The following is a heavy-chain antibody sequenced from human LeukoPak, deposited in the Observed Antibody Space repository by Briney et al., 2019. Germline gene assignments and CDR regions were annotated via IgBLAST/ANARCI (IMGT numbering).Heavy chain of an antibody. CDR3: ARDFLDGDNAFDI. CDR2: IYSSGNA. CDR1: GGSISGYY. D-gene: IGHD3/OR15-3a*01. V-gene: IGHV4-4*07. Sequence: PSETLSLTCTVSGGSISGYYWTWVRQSAGKGLEWIGRIYSSGNADYNPSLKSRVTMSVDTSKNQFSLKLTSVTAADTAVYYCARDFLDGDNAFDIWGQGTMVTVSS. J-gene: IGHJ3*02.